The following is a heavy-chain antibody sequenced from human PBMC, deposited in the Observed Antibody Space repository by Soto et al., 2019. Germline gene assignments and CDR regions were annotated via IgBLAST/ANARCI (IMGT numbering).Heavy chain of an antibody. V-gene: IGHV3-53*01. CDR1: GFTVSNKY. Sequence: EVQLVESGGGLVQPGGSLRLSCAASGFTVSNKYMSWVRQAPGKGLECVSFIYSGNTTYYADSVKGRFTISRDNSKNTLYLQMVSLRAEDTAVYYCAGGRGYYDTHGYSGYYFDSWGQGTLVTVTS. J-gene: IGHJ4*02. CDR2: IYSGNTT. D-gene: IGHD3-22*01. CDR3: AGGRGYYDTHGYSGYYFDS.